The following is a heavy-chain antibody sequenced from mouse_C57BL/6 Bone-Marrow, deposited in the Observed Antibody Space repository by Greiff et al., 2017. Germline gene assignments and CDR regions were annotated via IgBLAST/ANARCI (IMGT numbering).Heavy chain of an antibody. D-gene: IGHD1-1*01. J-gene: IGHJ4*01. CDR1: GFTFSDFY. Sequence: EVKVVESGGGLVQSGRSLRLSCATSGFTFSDFYMEWVRQAPGKGLEWIAASRNKANDYTTDYSATVKGRLIASRDTSHTILYLQMHASRAEDAAVYYCSRDGSRDYVDYWGQGTSVTVSS. CDR2: SRNKANDYTT. V-gene: IGHV7-1*01. CDR3: SRDGSRDYVDY.